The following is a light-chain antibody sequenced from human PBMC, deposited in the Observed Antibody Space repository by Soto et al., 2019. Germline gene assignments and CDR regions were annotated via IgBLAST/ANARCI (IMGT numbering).Light chain of an antibody. CDR3: QQYNNWPLT. V-gene: IGKV3-15*01. Sequence: ERVMTQAPATLSVSPGARATLSCRASQSVSSDLAWYQQKPGQGPRLLIYGAFNRATGVPARFSGSGSGTEFTLPISSLQSEDFAVYYCQQYNNWPLTFGGGTKVEIK. CDR2: GAF. J-gene: IGKJ4*01. CDR1: QSVSSD.